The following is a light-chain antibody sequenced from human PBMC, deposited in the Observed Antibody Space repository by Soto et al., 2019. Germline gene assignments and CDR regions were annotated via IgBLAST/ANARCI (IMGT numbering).Light chain of an antibody. Sequence: DIHMTQSPSSLSASVGYIFTITCRASQSISSYLNWYQQKPGKAPKLLIYAASSLQSGVPSRFSGSGSGTDFTLTISSLKTEDFANYYCQQLSNYHPITFGHGTGLEIK. J-gene: IGKJ5*01. CDR2: AAS. V-gene: IGKV1-39*01. CDR3: QQLSNYHPIT. CDR1: QSISSY.